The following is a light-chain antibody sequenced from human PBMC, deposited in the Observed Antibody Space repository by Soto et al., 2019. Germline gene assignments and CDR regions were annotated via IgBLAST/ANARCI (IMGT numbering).Light chain of an antibody. Sequence: DLQMTQSPSSLSASVVDRVTITCRATQSIYTYLSWYQQKPGKAPKLLISAASSLESGVPSRFSGSGSGTDFSLTISSLQPEDFATYYCQQTYSTPLTFGGGTKVEIK. V-gene: IGKV1-39*01. J-gene: IGKJ4*01. CDR1: QSIYTY. CDR2: AAS. CDR3: QQTYSTPLT.